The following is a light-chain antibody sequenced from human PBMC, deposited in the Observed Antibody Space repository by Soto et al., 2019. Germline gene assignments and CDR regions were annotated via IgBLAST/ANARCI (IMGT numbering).Light chain of an antibody. Sequence: QSALTQPRSASGSPGQSITISCTGTSSDVGGDNYVSWYQQHPAKAPKLIIFDVSKRPSGVPNRCSGSKSGNTASLTISGLRAEDEADYYCCSYVGRNTYVFGTGTKLTVL. J-gene: IGLJ1*01. CDR1: SSDVGGDNY. CDR2: DVS. V-gene: IGLV2-11*01. CDR3: CSYVGRNTYV.